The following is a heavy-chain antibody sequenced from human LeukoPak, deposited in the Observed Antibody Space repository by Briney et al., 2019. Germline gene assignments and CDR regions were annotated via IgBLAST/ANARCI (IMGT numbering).Heavy chain of an antibody. Sequence: GGSLRLSCAASGFTFSDYYMSWIRQAPGKGLEWVSYISSSGSTIYYADSVKGRFTISRDNAKNSLYLQMNSLRVEDTAVYYCARRYYYDHSGYAYWGQGTLVTVSS. CDR2: ISSSGSTI. V-gene: IGHV3-11*04. J-gene: IGHJ4*02. CDR1: GFTFSDYY. CDR3: ARRYYYDHSGYAY. D-gene: IGHD3-22*01.